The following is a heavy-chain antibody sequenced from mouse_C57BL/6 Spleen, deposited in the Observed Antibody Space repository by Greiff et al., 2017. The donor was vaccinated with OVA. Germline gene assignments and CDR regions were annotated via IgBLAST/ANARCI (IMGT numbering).Heavy chain of an antibody. J-gene: IGHJ2*01. CDR2: INPNNGGT. CDR3: ARSRELGLRRGGYFDY. V-gene: IGHV1-26*01. Sequence: EVQLQQSGPELVKPGASVKISCKASGYTFTDYYMNWVKQSHGKSLEWIGDINPNNGGTSYNQKFKGKATLTVDKSSSTAYMELRSLTSEDSAVYYCARSRELGLRRGGYFDYWGQGTTLTVSS. CDR1: GYTFTDYY. D-gene: IGHD2-4*01.